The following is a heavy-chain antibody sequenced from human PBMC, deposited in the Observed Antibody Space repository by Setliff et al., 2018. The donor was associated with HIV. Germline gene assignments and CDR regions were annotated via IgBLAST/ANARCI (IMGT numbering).Heavy chain of an antibody. Sequence: SETLSLTCAVYGGSFSGYYWSWIRQPPGKGLEWIGEINHSGSTNFNPSLKSRVTISVDTSKNQFPLKLSSVTAADTAVYYCARGGLTAAGTLLLVGYFDYWGQGTLVTVSS. V-gene: IGHV4-34*01. CDR2: INHSGST. J-gene: IGHJ4*02. CDR3: ARGGLTAAGTLLLVGYFDY. D-gene: IGHD6-13*01. CDR1: GGSFSGYY.